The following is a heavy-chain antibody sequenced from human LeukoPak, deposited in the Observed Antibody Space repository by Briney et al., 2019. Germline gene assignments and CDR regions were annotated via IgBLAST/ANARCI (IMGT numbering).Heavy chain of an antibody. CDR3: ARDQPYYDFWSGYRNWFDP. CDR1: GGSISSSSYY. CDR2: IYYSGST. V-gene: IGHV4-39*07. J-gene: IGHJ5*02. D-gene: IGHD3-3*01. Sequence: PSETLSLTCTVSGGSISSSSYYWGWIRQPPGKGLDWIGSIYYSGSTYYNPSLKSRVTISVDTSKNQFSLKLSSVTAADTAVYYCARDQPYYDFWSGYRNWFDPWGQGTLVTVSS.